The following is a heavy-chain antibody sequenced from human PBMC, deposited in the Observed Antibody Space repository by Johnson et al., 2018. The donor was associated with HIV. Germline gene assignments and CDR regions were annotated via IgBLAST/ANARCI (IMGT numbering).Heavy chain of an antibody. Sequence: QVQLLESGGGVVQPGRSLRLSCAASGFTFSSYGMAWVRQAPGKGLEWVALISSDGSNKYYADSVRGRFTISRDNSKDTLYLQRDGLRPEDTALYYCARDEWGLLQGGGAFDIWGQGTMVTVSS. J-gene: IGHJ3*02. D-gene: IGHD1-26*01. CDR3: ARDEWGLLQGGGAFDI. CDR1: GFTFSSYG. V-gene: IGHV3-30*03. CDR2: ISSDGSNK.